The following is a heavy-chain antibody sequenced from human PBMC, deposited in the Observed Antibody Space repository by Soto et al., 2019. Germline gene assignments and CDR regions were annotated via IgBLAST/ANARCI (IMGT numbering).Heavy chain of an antibody. J-gene: IGHJ5*02. CDR2: INAGNGNT. V-gene: IGHV1-3*01. D-gene: IGHD6-13*01. CDR3: ASDSKSSSWYWWFDP. CDR1: GYTFTSYA. Sequence: ASVKVSCKASGYTFTSYAMHWVRQAPGQRLEWMGWINAGNGNTKYSQKFQGRVTITRDTSASTAYMELSSLRSEDTAVYYCASDSKSSSWYWWFDPWGQGTLVTVS.